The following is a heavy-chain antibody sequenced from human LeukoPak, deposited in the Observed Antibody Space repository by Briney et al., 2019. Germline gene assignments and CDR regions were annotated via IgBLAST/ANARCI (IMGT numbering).Heavy chain of an antibody. CDR2: INPNSGDT. V-gene: IGHV1-2*06. D-gene: IGHD2-21*02. J-gene: IGHJ4*02. Sequence: ASVKVSCKTSGYTFTGYYVHWVRQAPGQGLEWMGRINPNSGDTNYAQKFQGRVTMTRDTSISTAYMELSRLRSDDTAVYYCARDYCGGDCFPDYWGQGTLATVSS. CDR3: ARDYCGGDCFPDY. CDR1: GYTFTGYY.